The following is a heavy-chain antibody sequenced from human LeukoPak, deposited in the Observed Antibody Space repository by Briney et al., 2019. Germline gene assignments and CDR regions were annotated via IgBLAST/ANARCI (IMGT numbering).Heavy chain of an antibody. D-gene: IGHD5-12*01. CDR3: ARDRGYSGYFDY. CDR2: IIPIFGTA. V-gene: IGHV1-69*05. J-gene: IGHJ4*02. CDR1: GGTFTSYA. Sequence: GASVKVSCKASGGTFTSYAISWVRQAPGQGLEWMGGIIPIFGTANYAQKFQGRVTITTDESTSTAYMELSSLRPEDTAVYYCARDRGYSGYFDYWGQGTLVTVSS.